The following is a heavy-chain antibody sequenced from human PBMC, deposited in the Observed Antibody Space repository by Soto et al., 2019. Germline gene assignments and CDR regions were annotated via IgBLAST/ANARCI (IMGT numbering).Heavy chain of an antibody. J-gene: IGHJ4*02. Sequence: EVQLLESGGGLVQPGGSLRLSCAASGFTFSSYAMSWVRQAPGKGLEWVSALSGSGGSTYNADSVKGRFTISRDNSKNTLYLQMNSLRAEDTAVYYCAKDEGSGSYYITGDYWGQGTLVTVSS. CDR2: LSGSGGST. CDR3: AKDEGSGSYYITGDY. CDR1: GFTFSSYA. D-gene: IGHD3-10*01. V-gene: IGHV3-23*01.